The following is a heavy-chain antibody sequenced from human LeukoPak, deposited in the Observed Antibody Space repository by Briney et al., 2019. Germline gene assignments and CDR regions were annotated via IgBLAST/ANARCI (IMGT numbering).Heavy chain of an antibody. CDR2: ISWNSGSI. CDR3: AKLSYYYDSSGGYFDY. J-gene: IGHJ4*02. CDR1: GFTFDDYA. V-gene: IGHV3-9*01. Sequence: PGGSLRLSCAASGFTFDDYAMHWVRQAPGKGLEWVSGISWNSGSIGYADSVKGRFTISRDNAKNSLYLQMNSLRAEDTALYYCAKLSYYYDSSGGYFDYWGQGTLVTVSS. D-gene: IGHD3-22*01.